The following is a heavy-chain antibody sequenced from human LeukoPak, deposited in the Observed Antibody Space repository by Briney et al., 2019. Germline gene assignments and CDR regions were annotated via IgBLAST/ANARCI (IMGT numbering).Heavy chain of an antibody. J-gene: IGHJ3*02. Sequence: SQTLSLTRAVSGGSISSGGYSWSWIRQPPGKGLEWIGYIYHSGSTYYNPSLKSRVTISVDRSKNQFSLKLSSVTAADTAVYYCARGGDAFDIWGQGTMVTVSS. CDR3: ARGGDAFDI. CDR2: IYHSGST. CDR1: GGSISSGGYS. V-gene: IGHV4-30-2*01.